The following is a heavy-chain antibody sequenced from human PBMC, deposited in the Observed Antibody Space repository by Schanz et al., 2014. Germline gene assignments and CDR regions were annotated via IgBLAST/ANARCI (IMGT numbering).Heavy chain of an antibody. CDR3: ASPSGYSDYGTYFDF. Sequence: EVQLVESGGGLVQPGGSLRLSCGGSGFTFSKYWMSWVRQAPGKGLEWVSSISSSGSYIHYADSVKGRFTISRDNAKNTLYLQMNSLRTEDTAVYYCASPSGYSDYGTYFDFWGQGTLVTVSS. V-gene: IGHV3-21*01. CDR2: ISSSGSYI. J-gene: IGHJ4*02. CDR1: GFTFSKYW. D-gene: IGHD5-12*01.